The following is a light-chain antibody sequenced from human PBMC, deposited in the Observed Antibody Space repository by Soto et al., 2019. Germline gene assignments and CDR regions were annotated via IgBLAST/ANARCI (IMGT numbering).Light chain of an antibody. V-gene: IGLV2-14*01. J-gene: IGLJ2*01. CDR1: SSDVGGYNY. CDR3: SSYTTSSTLL. CDR2: EVS. Sequence: QSVLTQPASVSGSPGQSITISCTGTSSDVGGYNYVSWYQQHPGKAPKLMIYEVSNRPSGVSNRFSGSKSGNTASLTISGLQGEDEADYYCSSYTTSSTLLFGGGTQLTVL.